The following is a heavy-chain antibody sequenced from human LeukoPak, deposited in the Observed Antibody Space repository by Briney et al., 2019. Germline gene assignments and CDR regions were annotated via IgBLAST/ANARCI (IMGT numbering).Heavy chain of an antibody. CDR2: IYPGDSDT. D-gene: IGHD1-26*01. J-gene: IGHJ4*02. Sequence: GESLKISCKGSGYNFGNYWIHWVRQMPGKGLEWMGIIYPGDSDTRYSPSFQGQVTTSDDKSISTAYLQWSSLKASDTAMYYCARATIVGATQSPFDYWGQGTLVTVSS. CDR3: ARATIVGATQSPFDY. CDR1: GYNFGNYW. V-gene: IGHV5-51*01.